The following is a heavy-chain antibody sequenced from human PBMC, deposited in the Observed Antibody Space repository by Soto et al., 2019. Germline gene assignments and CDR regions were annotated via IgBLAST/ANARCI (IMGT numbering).Heavy chain of an antibody. D-gene: IGHD5-18*01. CDR1: GYTFYSHS. Sequence: QAQLVQSGAEVRKPGASVKVSCKASGYTFYSHSISWVRQAPGQGLEWMGRINADYGNTQYAQKFRGRVTMNTDTSTTTVYMELTNLRSDDTAVYYCATCIQGDYYSGMDVWGQGTTVTVSS. CDR3: ATCIQGDYYSGMDV. V-gene: IGHV1-18*01. J-gene: IGHJ6*02. CDR2: INADYGNT.